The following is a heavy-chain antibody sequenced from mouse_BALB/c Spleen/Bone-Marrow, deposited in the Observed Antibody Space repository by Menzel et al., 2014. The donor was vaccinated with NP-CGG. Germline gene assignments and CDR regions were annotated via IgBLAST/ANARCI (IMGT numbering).Heavy chain of an antibody. J-gene: IGHJ2*02. V-gene: IGHV7-3*02. CDR2: IRNKANGYTT. CDR3: AREKGRVFFDY. CDR1: GFTFTDYY. Sequence: EVQLVESGGGLVQPGGSLRLSCATSGFTFTDYYMNWVRQPPGKALEWLGFIRNKANGYTTEYSASVKGRFTISRDNSQNTLYPQKHPLRAEQSPTYHCAREKGRVFFDYGGQGHSLTVPS.